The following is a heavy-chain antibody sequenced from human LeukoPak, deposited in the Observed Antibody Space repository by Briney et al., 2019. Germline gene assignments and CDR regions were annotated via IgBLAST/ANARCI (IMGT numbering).Heavy chain of an antibody. Sequence: GGSLRLSCAASGFSFSIYGMHWVRQAPGKGLEWVAFIYNDGSNQFYADSVKGRFTISRDNSKNTLYLQMNSLRAEDTAVYYCAKALTSPYYYYMDVWGKGTTVTVSS. J-gene: IGHJ6*03. CDR1: GFSFSIYG. V-gene: IGHV3-30*02. D-gene: IGHD2-2*01. CDR3: AKALTSPYYYYMDV. CDR2: IYNDGSNQ.